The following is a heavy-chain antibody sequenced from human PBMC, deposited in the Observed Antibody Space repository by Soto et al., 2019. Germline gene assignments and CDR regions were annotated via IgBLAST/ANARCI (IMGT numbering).Heavy chain of an antibody. CDR2: MNPNSGNT. CDR3: ARRRGDGYNFYYYYGMDV. V-gene: IGHV1-8*01. Sequence: GASVKVSCKASGYTFTSYDINWVRQATGQGLEWMGWMNPNSGNTGYAQKFQGRVTMTRNTSISTAYMELSSLRSEDTAVYYCARRRGDGYNFYYYYGMDVWGQGTTVTASS. CDR1: GYTFTSYD. D-gene: IGHD5-12*01. J-gene: IGHJ6*02.